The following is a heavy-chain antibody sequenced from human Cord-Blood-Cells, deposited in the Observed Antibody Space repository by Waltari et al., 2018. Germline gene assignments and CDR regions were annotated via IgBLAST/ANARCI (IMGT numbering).Heavy chain of an antibody. Sequence: EVQLVESGGGLIQPGGSLRLSCAASGFTFSCHYMSWVRQAPGKGLEWVSVIYSGGSTYYADSVKGRFTISRDNSKNTLYLQMNSLRAEDTAVYYCARGPYDILTGYYDYWGQGTLVTVSS. CDR1: GFTFSCHY. J-gene: IGHJ4*02. CDR2: IYSGGST. V-gene: IGHV3-53*01. D-gene: IGHD3-9*01. CDR3: ARGPYDILTGYYDY.